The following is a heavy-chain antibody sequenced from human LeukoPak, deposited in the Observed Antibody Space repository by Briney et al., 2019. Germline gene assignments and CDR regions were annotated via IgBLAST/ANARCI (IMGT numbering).Heavy chain of an antibody. V-gene: IGHV4-59*01. J-gene: IGHJ6*03. CDR2: IYYSGST. D-gene: IGHD3-10*01. CDR1: GGSISSYY. CDR3: ARGRDYYGSGSYPYYYYMDV. Sequence: SETLSLTCTVSGGSISSYYWSWIRQPPGKGLEWIGYIYYSGSTNYNPSLKSRVTISVDTSKNQFSLKLSSVTAADTAVYYCARGRDYYGSGSYPYYYYMDVWGKGTTVTVS.